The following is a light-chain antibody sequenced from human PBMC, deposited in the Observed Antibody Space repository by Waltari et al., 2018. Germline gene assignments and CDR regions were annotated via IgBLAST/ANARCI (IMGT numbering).Light chain of an antibody. CDR3: QQYDGIVVT. J-gene: IGKJ4*01. Sequence: IVFTQSPGTLSFSPGDRATLSCRASQTVSTIALSWYQQKPGHAPRVPIYSTYNSATGIPNRFSGSVSGTDVTLTINRLAHEDFAMYYCQQYDGIVVTFGGGTKVEI. CDR1: QTVSTIA. V-gene: IGKV3-20*01. CDR2: STY.